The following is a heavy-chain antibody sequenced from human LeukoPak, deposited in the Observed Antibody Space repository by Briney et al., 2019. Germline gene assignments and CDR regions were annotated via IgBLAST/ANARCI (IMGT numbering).Heavy chain of an antibody. CDR1: GYTFTKYG. CDR2: ISVYDGNT. J-gene: IGHJ4*02. CDR3: VRARGDRSGYYRY. V-gene: IGHV1-18*01. D-gene: IGHD3-22*01. Sequence: GASVKVSCKTSGYTFTKYGISWVRQAPGQGPEWMGWISVYDGNTNYAQKLQDRLTLTTDTSTDTAHMEPRSLRSDDTAVYYCVRARGDRSGYYRYWGQGTLVTVSS.